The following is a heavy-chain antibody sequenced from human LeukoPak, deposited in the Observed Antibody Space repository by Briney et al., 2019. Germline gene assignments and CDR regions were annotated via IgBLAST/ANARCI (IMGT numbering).Heavy chain of an antibody. Sequence: GESLRLSCTASGFTFDDYAMNWVRHAPGKGLEWVSGISWNSGSIGYADSVKGRFTISRDNAKNSLYLQMNSLRAEDTAVYYCAKGEKWELRDGIAYWGQGTLVTVSS. CDR3: AKGEKWELRDGIAY. CDR1: GFTFDDYA. V-gene: IGHV3-9*01. CDR2: ISWNSGSI. D-gene: IGHD1-26*01. J-gene: IGHJ4*02.